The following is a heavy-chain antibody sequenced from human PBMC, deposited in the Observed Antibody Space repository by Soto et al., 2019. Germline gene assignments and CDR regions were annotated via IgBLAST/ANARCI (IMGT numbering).Heavy chain of an antibody. Sequence: GASVKVSCKSSGGTFSSYAISWVRQAPGQGLEWMGGIIPIFGTANYAQKFQGRVTITADKSTSTAYMELSSLRSEDTAVYYCARGGGDLRSMIVVVTDYYYGMDVWGQGTTVTVS. V-gene: IGHV1-69*06. CDR2: IIPIFGTA. D-gene: IGHD3-22*01. J-gene: IGHJ6*02. CDR3: ARGGGDLRSMIVVVTDYYYGMDV. CDR1: GGTFSSYA.